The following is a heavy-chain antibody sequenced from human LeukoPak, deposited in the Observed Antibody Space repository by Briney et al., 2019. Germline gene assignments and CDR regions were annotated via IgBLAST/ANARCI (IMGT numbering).Heavy chain of an antibody. Sequence: GGSLRLSCTASEFTFGDYAISWVRQAPGKGLEWVGFIRSKAYGGTTEYAASVKGRFTISRDDSKSIAYLQMNSLKTEDTAVYYCTRAGAVAGVFDYWGQGTLVTVSS. CDR1: EFTFGDYA. CDR2: IRSKAYGGTT. V-gene: IGHV3-49*04. J-gene: IGHJ4*02. CDR3: TRAGAVAGVFDY. D-gene: IGHD6-19*01.